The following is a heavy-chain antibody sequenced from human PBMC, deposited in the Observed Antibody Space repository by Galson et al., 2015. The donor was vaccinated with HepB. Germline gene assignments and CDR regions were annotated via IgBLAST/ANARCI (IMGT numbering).Heavy chain of an antibody. CDR2: FDPEDGET. Sequence: SVKVSCKVSGYTLTELSMHWVRQAPGKGLEWMGGFDPEDGETIYAQKFQGRVTMTEDTSTDTAYMELSSLRSEDTAVYYCATAGVAGTTFSLLYYFDYWGQGTLVTVSS. CDR3: ATAGVAGTTFSLLYYFDY. CDR1: GYTLTELS. D-gene: IGHD1-1*01. V-gene: IGHV1-24*01. J-gene: IGHJ4*02.